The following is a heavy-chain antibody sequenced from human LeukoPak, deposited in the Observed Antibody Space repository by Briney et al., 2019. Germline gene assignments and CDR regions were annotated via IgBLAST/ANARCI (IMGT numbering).Heavy chain of an antibody. CDR3: AKEPGEGGSAFDY. V-gene: IGHV3-21*01. Sequence: GGSLRLSCAASGFTFSSYSMNWVRQAPGKGLEWVSSISSSSSYIYYADSVKGRFTISRDNAKNSLYLQMNSLRAEDTAVYYCAKEPGEGGSAFDYWGQGTLVTVYS. CDR1: GFTFSSYS. CDR2: ISSSSSYI. D-gene: IGHD3-16*01. J-gene: IGHJ4*02.